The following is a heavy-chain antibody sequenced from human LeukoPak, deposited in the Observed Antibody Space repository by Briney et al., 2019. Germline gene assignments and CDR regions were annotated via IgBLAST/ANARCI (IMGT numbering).Heavy chain of an antibody. CDR3: AKGITFGGVIVTHPFDY. CDR2: IKEDGSEK. J-gene: IGHJ4*02. CDR1: GFTFRNYW. V-gene: IGHV3-7*01. D-gene: IGHD3-16*02. Sequence: GGSLRLSCAASGFTFRNYWMSWVRQAPGKGLEWVANIKEDGSEKYYVDSVKGRFTTSRDNAKNSLYLQMNSLRADDTAVYYCAKGITFGGVIVTHPFDYWGQGTLVTVSS.